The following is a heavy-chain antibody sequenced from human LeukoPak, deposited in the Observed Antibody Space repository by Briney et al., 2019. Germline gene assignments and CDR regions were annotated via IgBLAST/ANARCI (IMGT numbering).Heavy chain of an antibody. CDR3: ARGIAAAGRKLIYYYYGMDV. CDR2: INHSGST. V-gene: IGHV4-34*01. Sequence: SETLSLTCTVSGGSISSYYWSWIRQPPGKGLEWIGEINHSGSTNYNPSLKSRVTISVDTSKNQFSLKLSSVTAADTAVYYCARGIAAAGRKLIYYYYGMDVWGQGTTVTVSS. CDR1: GGSISSYY. J-gene: IGHJ6*02. D-gene: IGHD6-13*01.